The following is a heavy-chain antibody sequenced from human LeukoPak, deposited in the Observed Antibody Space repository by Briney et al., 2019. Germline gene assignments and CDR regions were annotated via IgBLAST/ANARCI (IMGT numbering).Heavy chain of an antibody. CDR3: AASTVRGRFDY. J-gene: IGHJ4*02. CDR2: ISSSGSTI. D-gene: IGHD3-10*01. CDR1: GFTFSSYE. Sequence: GLSLRLSCAASGFTFSSYEMNWVRQAPGKGMEWVSYISSSGSTIYYADSVKGRFTISRDNAKNSLYLQMNSLRAEDTAVYYCAASTVRGRFDYWGQGTLVTVSS. V-gene: IGHV3-48*03.